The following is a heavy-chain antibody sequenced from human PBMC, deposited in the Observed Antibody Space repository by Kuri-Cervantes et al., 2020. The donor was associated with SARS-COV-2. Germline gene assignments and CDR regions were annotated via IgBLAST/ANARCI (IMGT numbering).Heavy chain of an antibody. Sequence: ASVKVSCKASGYTFTSYGISWVRQAPGQGLEWMGWISAYNGNTNYAQKLQGRVTMTTDTSTDTAYMELSSLRSEDTAVYYCATDRRVRGVMLPDPNRYNWFDPWGQGTLVTVSS. J-gene: IGHJ5*02. D-gene: IGHD3-10*01. V-gene: IGHV1-18*01. CDR1: GYTFTSYG. CDR3: ATDRRVRGVMLPDPNRYNWFDP. CDR2: ISAYNGNT.